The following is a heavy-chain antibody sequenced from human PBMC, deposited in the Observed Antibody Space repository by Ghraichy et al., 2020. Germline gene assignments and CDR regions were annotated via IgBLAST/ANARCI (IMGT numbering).Heavy chain of an antibody. CDR3: ARLYGSSWYKVAGYFDY. D-gene: IGHD6-13*01. CDR2: IYSGGST. Sequence: GGSLRLSCVASGFSVSTNYMSWVRQAPGKGLEWVSLIYSGGSTFNTDSVKGRFTMSRDNSKNTRYLQMNSLRAEDTAVYYCARLYGSSWYKVAGYFDYWGQGTLVTVSS. V-gene: IGHV3-66*02. CDR1: GFSVSTNY. J-gene: IGHJ4*02.